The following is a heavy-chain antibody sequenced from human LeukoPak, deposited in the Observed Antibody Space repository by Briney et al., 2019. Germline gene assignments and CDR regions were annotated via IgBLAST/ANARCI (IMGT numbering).Heavy chain of an antibody. J-gene: IGHJ3*02. CDR2: ISGSGGSK. D-gene: IGHD2-2*01. CDR1: GFTFSSYA. V-gene: IGHV3-23*01. CDR3: AKIVVDWNPAFDAFDI. Sequence: PGGSLRLSCAASGFTFSSYAMSWVRQAPGKGLEGVSAISGSGGSKYYADSVKGRFTISRDNSNTTLYLQMNSLRAEDTAVYYCAKIVVDWNPAFDAFDIWGQGTMVTVSS.